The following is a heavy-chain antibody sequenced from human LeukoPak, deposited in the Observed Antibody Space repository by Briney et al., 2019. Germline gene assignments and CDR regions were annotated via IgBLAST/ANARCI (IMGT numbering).Heavy chain of an antibody. Sequence: SETLSLTCTVSGGSISSGSYYWSWIRQPPGKGLEWIGYIYYSGSTNYNPSLKSRVTISVDTSKNQFSLKLSSVTAADTAVYYCARGRGYSGYADYWGQGTLVTVSS. CDR1: GGSISSGSYY. CDR3: ARGRGYSGYADY. CDR2: IYYSGST. V-gene: IGHV4-61*01. J-gene: IGHJ4*02. D-gene: IGHD5-12*01.